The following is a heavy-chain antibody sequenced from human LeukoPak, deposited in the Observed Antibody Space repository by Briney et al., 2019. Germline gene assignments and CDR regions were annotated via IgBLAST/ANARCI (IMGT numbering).Heavy chain of an antibody. D-gene: IGHD2-15*01. Sequence: PGGSLRLSCAASGFTFSNYDMHWVRQAPGKGLEWVAVIWSDGSNEYSTDSLKGRFTISRDNSKNTLYLQMNSLRAEDTAVYYCARQMSVFGGGDWLDPWGQGTLVTVSS. CDR1: GFTFSNYD. V-gene: IGHV3-33*01. CDR2: IWSDGSNE. J-gene: IGHJ5*02. CDR3: ARQMSVFGGGDWLDP.